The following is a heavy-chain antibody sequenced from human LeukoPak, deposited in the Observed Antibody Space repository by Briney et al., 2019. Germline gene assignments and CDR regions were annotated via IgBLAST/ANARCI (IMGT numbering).Heavy chain of an antibody. J-gene: IGHJ5*02. CDR1: RFTFSTYG. CDR2: IRDDGSNK. V-gene: IGHV3-30*02. CDR3: AKDEGFSGSGSYDHKNWIDP. D-gene: IGHD3-10*01. Sequence: GGSLRLSCAASRFTFSTYGMHWVRQAPGKGLEWVAFIRDDGSNKYYADSVKGRFTISRDNSKNTLYLQMNSLRAEDTAAYYCAKDEGFSGSGSYDHKNWIDPWGQGTLVTVSS.